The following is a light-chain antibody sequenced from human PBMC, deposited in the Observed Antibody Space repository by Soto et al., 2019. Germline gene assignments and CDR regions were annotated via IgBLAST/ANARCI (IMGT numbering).Light chain of an antibody. J-gene: IGKJ2*02. CDR2: KAS. CDR3: QQYDSHAST. CDR1: QSISNW. V-gene: IGKV1-5*03. Sequence: DIQMTQSPSTLSPSVGDRVTITCRASQSISNWLAWYQQKAGKAPKLLIYKASSLESGVPSRLSGSRSGTEFTLTISRLQPDDFATYYCQQYDSHASTFGQGNNLEI.